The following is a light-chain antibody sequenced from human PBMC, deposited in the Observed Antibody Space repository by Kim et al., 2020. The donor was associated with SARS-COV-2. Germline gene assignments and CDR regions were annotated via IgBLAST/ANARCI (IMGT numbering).Light chain of an antibody. CDR3: QSLDNSLSGVV. V-gene: IGLV1-40*01. CDR1: SSNIGAGYD. CDR2: GNT. J-gene: IGLJ3*02. Sequence: QSVLTQPPSVSGAPGQRVTISCTGSSSNIGAGYDVHWYQQLPGTAPKLLIYGNTNRPSGVPDRFSGSKSGASASLAITGLQAEDEADYYCQSLDNSLSGVVFGGGTQLTVL.